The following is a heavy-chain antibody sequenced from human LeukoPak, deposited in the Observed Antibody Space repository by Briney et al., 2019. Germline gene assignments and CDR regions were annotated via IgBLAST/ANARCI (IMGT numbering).Heavy chain of an antibody. CDR1: GFTFSSYA. CDR3: AKDPSILGYCSSTSCYLI. Sequence: PGGSLRLSCAASGFTFSSYAMSWVRQAPGKGLEWVSAISGSGGSTYYADSVKGRFTISRDNSKNTLYLQMNSLRAEDTAVYYCAKDPSILGYCSSTSCYLIWGQGTLVTVSS. CDR2: ISGSGGST. D-gene: IGHD2-2*03. V-gene: IGHV3-23*01. J-gene: IGHJ4*02.